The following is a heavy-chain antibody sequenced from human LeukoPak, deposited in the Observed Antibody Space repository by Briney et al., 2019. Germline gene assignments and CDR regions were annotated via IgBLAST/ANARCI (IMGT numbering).Heavy chain of an antibody. CDR3: ARSTMIALFDY. CDR1: GGSFSSYY. V-gene: IGHV4-4*09. Sequence: SETLSLTCTVSGGSFSSYYWSWIRQPPGKGLQCIGYIYTSGSTNYNPSLKSRVTISVDTSKNQFSLKLSSVTAADTAVYYCARSTMIALFDYWDQGTLVTVSS. D-gene: IGHD3-22*01. CDR2: IYTSGST. J-gene: IGHJ4*02.